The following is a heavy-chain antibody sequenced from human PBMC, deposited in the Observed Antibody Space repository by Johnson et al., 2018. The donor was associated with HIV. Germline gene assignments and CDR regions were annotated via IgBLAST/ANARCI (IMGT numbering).Heavy chain of an antibody. CDR3: ARDGMHYDFWSGYAPDAFDI. D-gene: IGHD3-3*01. J-gene: IGHJ3*02. CDR1: GFTFSSYW. CDR2: ITQDGSEK. Sequence: VQLVESGGGLVQPGGSLRLSCAASGFTFSSYWMSWVRQAPGKGLEWVANITQDGSEKYYGDSVKGRFTSHRDNAKNSLYLQMNRLRAEYTAVYYCARDGMHYDFWSGYAPDAFDIWGQGTMVTVSS. V-gene: IGHV3-7*05.